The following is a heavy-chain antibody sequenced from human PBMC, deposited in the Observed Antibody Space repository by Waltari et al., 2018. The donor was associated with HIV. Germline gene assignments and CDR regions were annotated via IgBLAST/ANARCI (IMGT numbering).Heavy chain of an antibody. CDR2: VNHVGRT. D-gene: IGHD6-19*01. CDR3: ARDSAPGLAVDDDDGEFFYYGLDV. V-gene: IGHV4-34*01. J-gene: IGHJ6*01. CDR1: GGSFSGSY. Sequence: QVHLEQWGTGLLRPSETLSLTCAVYGGSFSGSYRSGIRQSPGRGLEWIGEVNHVGRTNYSPSLKGRVTVSVDTSKNQFSLTMRSVTAADTAVYYCARDSAPGLAVDDDDGEFFYYGLDVWGQGTTVTVSS.